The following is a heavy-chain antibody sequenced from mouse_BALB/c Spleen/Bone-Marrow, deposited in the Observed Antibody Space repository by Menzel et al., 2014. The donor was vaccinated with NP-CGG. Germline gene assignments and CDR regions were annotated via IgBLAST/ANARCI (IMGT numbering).Heavy chain of an antibody. CDR2: IVPSSAYS. D-gene: IGHD2-3*01. Sequence: VKLVESGAELARPGASVRMSCKASGYSFXSFTMHWLKQRPGQGLEWIAYIVPSSAYSNYNQKFKDKATLTADRSSNTAYMQLSSLTSEDSAVYYCAREGSYDGCSGHFDFWGPGTTLTVSS. V-gene: IGHV1-4*01. CDR1: GYSFXSFT. J-gene: IGHJ2*01. CDR3: AREGSYDGCSGHFDF.